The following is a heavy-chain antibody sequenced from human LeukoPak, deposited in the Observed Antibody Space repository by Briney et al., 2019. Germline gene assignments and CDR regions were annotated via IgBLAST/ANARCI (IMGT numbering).Heavy chain of an antibody. CDR2: ISSSSSTI. D-gene: IGHD3-3*01. Sequence: PGGSLRLSCAASGFTFSSYAMNWVRQAPGKGLEWVSYISSSSSTIYYADSVKGRFTISRDNAKNSLYLQMNSLRAEDTAVYYCAKRWSGYLGDYWGQGTLVTVSS. CDR1: GFTFSSYA. J-gene: IGHJ4*02. CDR3: AKRWSGYLGDY. V-gene: IGHV3-48*01.